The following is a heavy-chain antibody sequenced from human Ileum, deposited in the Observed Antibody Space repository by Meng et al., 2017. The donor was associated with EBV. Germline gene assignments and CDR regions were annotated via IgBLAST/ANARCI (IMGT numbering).Heavy chain of an antibody. D-gene: IGHD2-8*02. J-gene: IGHJ4*02. V-gene: IGHV4-34*12. CDR1: GGSLSGAY. Sequence: GVGLLKPSETLSLPCAVKGGSLSGAYWNWIRQPPGKGLEWIGELIHGGSPSYNPSLKIRVTISIDTSKNQLSLMLSSVTAADTAVYYCARRPTGIDYWGQGTLVTVSS. CDR3: ARRPTGIDY. CDR2: LIHGGSP.